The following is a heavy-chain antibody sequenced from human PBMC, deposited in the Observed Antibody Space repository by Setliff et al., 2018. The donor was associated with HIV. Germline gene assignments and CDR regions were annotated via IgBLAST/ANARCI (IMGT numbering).Heavy chain of an antibody. CDR1: GGTFNNFA. V-gene: IGHV1-69*13. CDR3: ARRLLWFGEVGAFDI. J-gene: IGHJ3*02. Sequence: SVKVSCKSSGGTFNNFAISWVRQAPGQGLEWMGGIIPMFGRVNYAQKLQGRVTITADESTNTAYMELSSLRAEDTAVYYCARRLLWFGEVGAFDIWGQGTMVTVSS. CDR2: IIPMFGRV. D-gene: IGHD3-10*01.